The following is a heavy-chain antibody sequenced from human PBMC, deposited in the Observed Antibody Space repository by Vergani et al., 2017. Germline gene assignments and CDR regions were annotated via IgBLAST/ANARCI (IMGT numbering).Heavy chain of an antibody. Sequence: QVQLQQWGAGLLKPSETLSLTCAVYGGSFSGYYWSWIRQPPGKGLEWIGEINHSGSTNYNPSLTSRVTISVDTSKNQFSLKLSSVTAADTAVYYWARGRGCSGGSCYLGYYYYYYMDVWGKGTTVTVSS. J-gene: IGHJ6*03. V-gene: IGHV4-34*01. D-gene: IGHD2-15*01. CDR1: GGSFSGYY. CDR2: INHSGST. CDR3: ARGRGCSGGSCYLGYYYYYYMDV.